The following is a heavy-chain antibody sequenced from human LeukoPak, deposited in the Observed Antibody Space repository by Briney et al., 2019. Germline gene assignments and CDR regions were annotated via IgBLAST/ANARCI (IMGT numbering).Heavy chain of an antibody. V-gene: IGHV3-48*03. CDR3: VRYCSGGSCLA. D-gene: IGHD2-15*01. Sequence: GRSLRLSCAASGFTFSSYEMNWVRQAPGKGLDWISYISSSGGTMHYADSVKGRFTISRDNAKNSLYLQMNSLRVEDTAVYYCVRYCSGGSCLAWGQGALVTVS. CDR1: GFTFSSYE. CDR2: ISSSGGTM. J-gene: IGHJ4*02.